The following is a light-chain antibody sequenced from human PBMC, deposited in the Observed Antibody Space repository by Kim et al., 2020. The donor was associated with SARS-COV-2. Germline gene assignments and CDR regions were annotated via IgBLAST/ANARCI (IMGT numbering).Light chain of an antibody. CDR2: RNN. Sequence: QAGLTQPPSVSKGLRQTATLTCTGNSNNVGNQGAAWLQQHQGHPPKLLSYRNNNRPSGISERLSASRSGNTASLTITGLQPEDEADYYCSAGDSSLRAGVFGGGTQLTVL. CDR1: SNNVGNQG. V-gene: IGLV10-54*01. J-gene: IGLJ3*02. CDR3: SAGDSSLRAGV.